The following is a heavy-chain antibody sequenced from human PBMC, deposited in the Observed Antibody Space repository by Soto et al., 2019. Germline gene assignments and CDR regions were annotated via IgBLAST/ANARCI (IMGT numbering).Heavy chain of an antibody. CDR2: IATYNSNK. CDR1: GDTFTNFG. J-gene: IGHJ5*02. Sequence: GPEVKQPGASVTVSCKTSGDTFTNFGLSWVRQAPGQGLEWMGWIATYNSNKNYAQKFQGRLSLTTDTSTSTAYMELKSLGYGDTAVYYCARVLRGVVNWFDPWGQGTLVTVSS. D-gene: IGHD3-10*01. CDR3: ARVLRGVVNWFDP. V-gene: IGHV1-18*01.